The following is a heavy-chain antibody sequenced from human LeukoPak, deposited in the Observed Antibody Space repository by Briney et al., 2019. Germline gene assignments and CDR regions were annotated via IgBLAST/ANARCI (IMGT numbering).Heavy chain of an antibody. V-gene: IGHV1-69*13. CDR3: ARQGFGGATYQFYYMDV. Sequence: GAAVKVSCKASGYTFTGYYMHWVRQAPGQGLEWMGGIIPIFGTANYAQKFQGRVTITADESTSTAYMELSSLRSEDTAVYYCARQGFGGATYQFYYMDVWGKGTTVTISS. CDR2: IIPIFGTA. D-gene: IGHD3-16*01. J-gene: IGHJ6*03. CDR1: GYTFTGYY.